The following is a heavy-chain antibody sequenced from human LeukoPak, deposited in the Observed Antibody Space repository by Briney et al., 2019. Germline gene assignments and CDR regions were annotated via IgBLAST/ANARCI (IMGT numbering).Heavy chain of an antibody. D-gene: IGHD3-3*01. CDR3: ARGVRFLEWLPNY. V-gene: IGHV1-2*02. CDR1: GYSFTGYY. CDR2: INPNSGGT. Sequence: ASVKVSCKASGYSFTGYYMHWVREAPGQGLEWMGWINPNSGGTNYAQKLQGRVTMTRDTSISTAYMELSRLRSDDTAVYYCARGVRFLEWLPNYWGQGTLVTVSS. J-gene: IGHJ4*02.